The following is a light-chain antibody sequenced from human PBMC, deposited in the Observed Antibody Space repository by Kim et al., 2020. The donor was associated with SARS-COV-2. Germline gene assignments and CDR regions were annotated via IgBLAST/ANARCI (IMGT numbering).Light chain of an antibody. V-gene: IGLV4-69*01. J-gene: IGLJ3*02. Sequence: SVRLTCTLSSGHISYAIAWHQQQPEKGPRYLMKLNSDGSHSKGDGIPDRFSGSSSGAERYLTISSLQSEDEADYYCQTWGTGIWVFGGGTQLTVL. CDR1: SGHISYA. CDR3: QTWGTGIWV. CDR2: LNSDGSH.